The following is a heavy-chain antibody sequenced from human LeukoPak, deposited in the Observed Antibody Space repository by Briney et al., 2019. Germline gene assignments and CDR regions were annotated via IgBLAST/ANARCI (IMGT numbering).Heavy chain of an antibody. J-gene: IGHJ5*02. CDR2: IYTSGST. V-gene: IGHV4-4*07. CDR1: GGSISSYY. Sequence: SETLSLTCTVSGGSISSYYWSWIRQPAGKGLEWIGRIYTSGSTNYNPSLKSRVTMSVDTSKNQFSLKLSSVTAADTAVYYCARRYCSSTSCYTGDWFDPWGQGTLVTVSS. CDR3: ARRYCSSTSCYTGDWFDP. D-gene: IGHD2-2*02.